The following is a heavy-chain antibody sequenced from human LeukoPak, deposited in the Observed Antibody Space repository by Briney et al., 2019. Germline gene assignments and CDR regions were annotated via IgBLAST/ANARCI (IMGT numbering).Heavy chain of an antibody. CDR2: INPNSGGT. J-gene: IGHJ4*02. CDR3: ARAPLYCSGGSCYDY. V-gene: IGHV1-2*06. CDR1: GYTFTGYY. Sequence: ASVKVSCKASGYTFTGYYMHWVRQAPGQGLEWMGRINPNSGGTNYAQKFQGRVTMTRDTSISTAYMELSRLRSDDTAVYYCARAPLYCSGGSCYDYWGQGTLATVSS. D-gene: IGHD2-15*01.